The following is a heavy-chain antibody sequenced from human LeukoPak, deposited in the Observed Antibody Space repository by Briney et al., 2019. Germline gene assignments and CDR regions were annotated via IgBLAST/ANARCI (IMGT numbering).Heavy chain of an antibody. V-gene: IGHV4-39*02. J-gene: IGHJ4*02. D-gene: IGHD1-26*01. CDR2: IYYSGST. CDR1: GGSISSSSYY. CDR3: ARDLYSGSYYGDY. Sequence: SETLSLTCTVSGGSISSSSYYWGWIRQPPGKGLEWIGSIYYSGSTYYNPSLKSRVTISVDTSKNQFSLKLSSVTAADTAVYYCARDLYSGSYYGDYWGRGTLVTVSS.